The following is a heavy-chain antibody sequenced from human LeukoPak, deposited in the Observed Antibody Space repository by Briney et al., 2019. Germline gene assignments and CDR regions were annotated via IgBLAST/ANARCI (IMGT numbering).Heavy chain of an antibody. CDR2: IYYSGST. D-gene: IGHD6-19*01. J-gene: IGHJ5*02. Sequence: SETLSLTCTVSGGSISSYYWSWIRQPPGKGLEWIGYIYYSGSTNYNPSLKSRVTISVDTSKNQFSLKLSSVTAADTAVYYCARGRSSGWYRVYNWFDPWGQGTLVTVSS. V-gene: IGHV4-59*12. CDR1: GGSISSYY. CDR3: ARGRSSGWYRVYNWFDP.